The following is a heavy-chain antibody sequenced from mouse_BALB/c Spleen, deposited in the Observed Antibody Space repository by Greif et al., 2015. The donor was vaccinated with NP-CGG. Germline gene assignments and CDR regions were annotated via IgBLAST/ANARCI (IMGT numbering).Heavy chain of an antibody. Sequence: VQLQQSGAELVKPRASVKLSCKASGSTGVRSSLSWVKQRPGQGLEWIGEINPRNGGPPXTEKFKSKAPLTVDKSSSTAYMQLSSLTSEYSAVYYCTRSRKIQVGGNYYFDYWGQGTTLTVSS. V-gene: IGHV1S81*02. CDR1: GSTGVRSS. CDR3: TRSRKIQVGGNYYFDY. D-gene: IGHD2-1*01. J-gene: IGHJ2*01. CDR2: INPRNGGP.